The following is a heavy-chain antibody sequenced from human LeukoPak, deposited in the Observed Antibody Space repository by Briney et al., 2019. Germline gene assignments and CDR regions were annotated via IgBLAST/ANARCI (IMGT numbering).Heavy chain of an antibody. CDR3: ARGTVTMVDY. J-gene: IGHJ4*02. D-gene: IGHD3-10*01. Sequence: PGGSLRLSCAASGFTFSSYWMHWVRQAPGRGLEWVSVIYSGGSTYYADSVKGRFTISRDNSKNTLFLQMNSLRAGDTAVYYCARGTVTMVDYWGQGTLVTVSS. CDR1: GFTFSSYW. V-gene: IGHV3-66*01. CDR2: IYSGGST.